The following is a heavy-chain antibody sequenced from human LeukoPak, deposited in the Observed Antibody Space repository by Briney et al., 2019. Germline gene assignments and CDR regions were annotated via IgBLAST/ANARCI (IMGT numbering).Heavy chain of an antibody. V-gene: IGHV1-2*02. J-gene: IGHJ4*02. CDR3: ARDKCSGGSCYSKDY. Sequence: ASVKVSCKASGYTFTGYYIHWVRQAPGQGLEWMGWINPSSGGTNYAQKFQGRVTMTRDTSISTAYMELSRLRSDDTAVYYCARDKCSGGSCYSKDYWGQGTLVTVSS. CDR1: GYTFTGYY. D-gene: IGHD2-15*01. CDR2: INPSSGGT.